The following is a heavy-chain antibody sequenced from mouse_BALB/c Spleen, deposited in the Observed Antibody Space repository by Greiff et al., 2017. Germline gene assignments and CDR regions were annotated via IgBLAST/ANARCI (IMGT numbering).Heavy chain of an antibody. J-gene: IGHJ2*01. CDR1: GFTFSSFG. CDR2: ISSGSSTI. V-gene: IGHV5-17*02. CDR3: ARGDLGGFDY. D-gene: IGHD2-13*01. Sequence: EVKLMESGGGLVQPGGSRKLSCAASGFTFSSFGMHWVRQAPEKGLEWVAYISSGSSTIYYADTVKGRFTISRDNPKNTLFLQMTSLRSEDTAMYYCARGDLGGFDYWGQGTTLTVSS.